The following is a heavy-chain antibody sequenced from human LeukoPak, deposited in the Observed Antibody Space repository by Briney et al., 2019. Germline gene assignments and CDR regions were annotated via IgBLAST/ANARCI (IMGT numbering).Heavy chain of an antibody. V-gene: IGHV1-46*01. CDR2: IRPSGGST. J-gene: IGHJ4*02. CDR3: ARDYRDGYNEFDY. Sequence: ASVKVSCKASGYTFTSYYMHWVRQAPGQGVEWMGIIRPSGGSTSYAEKFQGRVTMARDTSTSTVYMELSSLRSEDTAVYYCARDYRDGYNEFDYWGQGTLVTVSS. CDR1: GYTFTSYY. D-gene: IGHD5-24*01.